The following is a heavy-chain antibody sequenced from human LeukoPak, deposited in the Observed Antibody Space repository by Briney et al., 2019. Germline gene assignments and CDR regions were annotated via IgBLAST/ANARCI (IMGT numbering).Heavy chain of an antibody. J-gene: IGHJ4*02. D-gene: IGHD3-10*01. CDR3: ALTMVRGVLIDY. CDR2: FDPEDGET. V-gene: IGHV1-24*01. CDR1: GYTFTRYY. Sequence: ASVKVSCKASGYTFTRYYIHWVRQAPGKGLEWMGGFDPEDGETIYAQKFQGRVTMTEGTSTDTAYMELSSLRSEDTAVYYCALTMVRGVLIDYWGQGTLVTVSS.